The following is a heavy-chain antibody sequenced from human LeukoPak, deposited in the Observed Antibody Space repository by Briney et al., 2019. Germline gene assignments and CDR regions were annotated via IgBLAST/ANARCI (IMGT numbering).Heavy chain of an antibody. CDR2: ISYDGSNK. CDR3: AKEFYVATSPFDY. D-gene: IGHD5-12*01. V-gene: IGHV3-30*18. J-gene: IGHJ4*02. Sequence: GGSLRLSCAASGFTFSSYGMHWVRQAPGKGLEWVAVISYDGSNKYYADSAKGRFTISRDNSKNTLYLQMNSLRAEDTAVYYCAKEFYVATSPFDYWGQGTLVIVSS. CDR1: GFTFSSYG.